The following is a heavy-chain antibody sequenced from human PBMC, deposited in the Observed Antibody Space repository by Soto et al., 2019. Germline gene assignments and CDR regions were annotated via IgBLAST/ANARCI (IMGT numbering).Heavy chain of an antibody. V-gene: IGHV2-5*01. J-gene: IGHJ5*02. CDR1: GFSLTTSGVG. Sequence: QITLKESGPTLVKPTQTLTLTCSFSGFSLTTSGVGVGWIRQPPGKALEWLALIYGNDDKRYSRSLKSRLTISKDTSKNHVFLSVTNMGPVDTATYYCAHLPVYYYYGPWNGFWFVPWGQGTLVTVSS. CDR2: IYGNDDK. CDR3: AHLPVYYYYGPWNGFWFVP. D-gene: IGHD3-10*01.